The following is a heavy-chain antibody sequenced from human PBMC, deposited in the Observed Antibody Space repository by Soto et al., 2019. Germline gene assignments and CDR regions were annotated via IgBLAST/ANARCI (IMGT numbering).Heavy chain of an antibody. CDR1: GITFSNAW. CDR2: IQKKADGGAT. D-gene: IGHD1-26*01. CDR3: TIMGLGTFQY. J-gene: IGHJ4*02. V-gene: IGHV3-15*01. Sequence: EVQLVESGGGLVKDGGSLRLSCAVSGITFSNAWIAWVRQAPGKGLEWVGRIQKKADGGATEYAASVKGRLSISRDDSKNTLYLQMDSLKTEDSAVYYCTIMGLGTFQYWGQGTRLTVSS.